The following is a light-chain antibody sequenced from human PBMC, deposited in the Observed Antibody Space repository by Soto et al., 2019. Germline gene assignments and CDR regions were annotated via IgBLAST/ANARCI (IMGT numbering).Light chain of an antibody. V-gene: IGKV1-5*01. CDR2: NAS. CDR3: QQYKPSGT. J-gene: IGKJ1*01. CDR1: QSISSW. Sequence: DIQMTQSPSTLSASVGDRVTITCRASQSISSWLAWYQQKPGKAPKLLIYNASSLESGVPSRFSGSGSGTEFTLTISSLQPDDFATYYCQQYKPSGTFGQGTKVDIK.